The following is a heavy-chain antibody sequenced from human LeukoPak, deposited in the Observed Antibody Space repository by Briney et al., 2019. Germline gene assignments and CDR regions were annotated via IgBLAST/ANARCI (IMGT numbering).Heavy chain of an antibody. CDR1: GFTFSSYG. J-gene: IGHJ4*02. Sequence: GGSLRLSCAASGFTFSSYGMHWVRQAPGKGLEWVAFIRYDGSNKYYADSVKGRFTISRDNAKNTLYLQMNSLRAEDTAEYFCASSGVSYYYDNSGYFGMWGQGTQVTVSS. CDR2: IRYDGSNK. D-gene: IGHD3-22*01. V-gene: IGHV3-30*02. CDR3: ASSGVSYYYDNSGYFGM.